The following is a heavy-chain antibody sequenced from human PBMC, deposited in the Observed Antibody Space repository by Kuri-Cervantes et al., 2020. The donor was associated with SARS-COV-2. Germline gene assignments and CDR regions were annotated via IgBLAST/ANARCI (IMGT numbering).Heavy chain of an antibody. CDR1: GFTFSSYG. D-gene: IGHD6-6*01. Sequence: GGSLRLSCAASGFTFSSYGMHWVRQAPGKGLEWVAFIRYDGSKKYYADSVKGRFTISRDNSKNSLYLQMNSLRTEDTALYYCAKDIWSSSSGPLDYWGQGTLVTVSS. V-gene: IGHV3-30*02. CDR3: AKDIWSSSSGPLDY. CDR2: IRYDGSKK. J-gene: IGHJ4*02.